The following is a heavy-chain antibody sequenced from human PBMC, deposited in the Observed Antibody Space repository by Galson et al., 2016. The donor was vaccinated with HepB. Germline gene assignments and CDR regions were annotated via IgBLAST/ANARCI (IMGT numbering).Heavy chain of an antibody. J-gene: IGHJ4*02. CDR3: ASDRWEVDHGEVDQ. V-gene: IGHV1-69*04. CDR2: IIPILGII. D-gene: IGHD1-26*01. Sequence: SCKASGGTFKSQVISWVRQAPGQGLEWMGRIIPILGIINNAENFQGRVTITADRSTSTVYMELSSLRSEDTAVYYCASDRWEVDHGEVDQWGQGTLVSVSS. CDR1: GGTFKSQV.